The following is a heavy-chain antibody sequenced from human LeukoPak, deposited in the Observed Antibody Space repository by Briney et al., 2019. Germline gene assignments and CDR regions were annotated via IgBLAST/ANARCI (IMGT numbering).Heavy chain of an antibody. CDR1: GGSISSYY. CDR2: IFYSGST. CDR3: AGGMGIAARPSSY. D-gene: IGHD6-6*01. J-gene: IGHJ4*02. Sequence: SETLSLTCTVSGGSISSYYWSWIRQPPGKPLEWIGYIFYSGSTNYNPSLKSRVNISVDTSKSQFSLKLSSVTAADTAVYYCAGGMGIAARPSSYWGQGTLVTVSS. V-gene: IGHV4-59*12.